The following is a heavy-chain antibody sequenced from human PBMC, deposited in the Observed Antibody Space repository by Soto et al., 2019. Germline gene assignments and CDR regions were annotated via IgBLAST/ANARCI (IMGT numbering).Heavy chain of an antibody. Sequence: QVQLVQSGAEVKKPGSSVKVSCKASGGTFSSYAISWVRQAPGQGLEWMGGIIPIFGTANYAQKFQGRVTMTADESTSTAYMELSSLRSEDTAVYYCATDGMVPANYYYYGMDVWGQGTTVTVSS. CDR3: ATDGMVPANYYYYGMDV. D-gene: IGHD2-2*01. J-gene: IGHJ6*02. CDR1: GGTFSSYA. CDR2: IIPIFGTA. V-gene: IGHV1-69*01.